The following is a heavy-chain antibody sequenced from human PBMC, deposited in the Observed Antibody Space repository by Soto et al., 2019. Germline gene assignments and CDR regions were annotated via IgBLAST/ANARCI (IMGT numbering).Heavy chain of an antibody. CDR3: GSTNYNPPLKSLDSTSVVTSKDQSARMQSTVTAAAKAVYFCARANVAGLQEDTRVRAVLEYYGMDG. CDR2: IYYSGST. V-gene: IGHV4-59*01. D-gene: IGHD6-25*01. CDR1: GGSISSYY. J-gene: IGHJ6*04. Sequence: SETLSLSCAASGGSISSYYWSWIRQPPGKGLGWIGYIYYSGSTNYNPSLKSRVTISVDTSKNQFSLKLSSVTAADTAVYYCGSTNYNPPLKSLDSTSVVTSKDQSARMQSTVTAAAKAVYFCARANVAGLQEDTRVRAVLEYYGMDGWGKGTTVKVCS.